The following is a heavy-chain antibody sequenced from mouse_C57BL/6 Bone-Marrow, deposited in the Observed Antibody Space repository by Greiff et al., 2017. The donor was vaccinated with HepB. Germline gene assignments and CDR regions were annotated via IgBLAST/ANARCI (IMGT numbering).Heavy chain of an antibody. V-gene: IGHV1-52*01. Sequence: VQLQQPGAELVRPGSSVKLSCKASGYTFTSYWMHWVKQRPIQGLEWIGNIDPSDSETHYNQKFKDKATLTVDKSSSTAYMQLSSLTSEDSAVYYCARSEGYGSSWYYYAMDYWGQGTSVTVSS. D-gene: IGHD1-1*01. CDR2: IDPSDSET. J-gene: IGHJ4*01. CDR3: ARSEGYGSSWYYYAMDY. CDR1: GYTFTSYW.